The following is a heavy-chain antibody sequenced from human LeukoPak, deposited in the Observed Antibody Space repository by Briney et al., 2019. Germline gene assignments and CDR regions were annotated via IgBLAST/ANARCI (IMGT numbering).Heavy chain of an antibody. J-gene: IGHJ5*02. CDR2: ISASGGST. V-gene: IGHV3-23*01. Sequence: GGSLRLSCAATGFTFSSYAMSWGRQAPGKGLEWVSAISASGGSTYYADSVKGRFTISRDNSKSTLYLQMNSLRAEDTAVYSCAHPTEYSSSWYGNWFDPWGQGTLVTVSS. CDR3: AHPTEYSSSWYGNWFDP. CDR1: GFTFSSYA. D-gene: IGHD6-13*01.